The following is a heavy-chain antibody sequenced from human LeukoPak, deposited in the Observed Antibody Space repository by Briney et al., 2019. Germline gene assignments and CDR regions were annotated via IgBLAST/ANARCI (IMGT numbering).Heavy chain of an antibody. V-gene: IGHV3-11*01. J-gene: IGHJ5*02. D-gene: IGHD3-22*01. CDR1: GFTFSDYY. Sequence: GGSLRLSCAASGFTFSDYYMSWIRQAPGKRLEWVSYISSSGSTIYYADSVKGRFTISRDNAKNSLYLQMNSLRAEDTAVYYCARAVNYYYDSSGYYSPWGQGTLVTVSS. CDR2: ISSSGSTI. CDR3: ARAVNYYYDSSGYYSP.